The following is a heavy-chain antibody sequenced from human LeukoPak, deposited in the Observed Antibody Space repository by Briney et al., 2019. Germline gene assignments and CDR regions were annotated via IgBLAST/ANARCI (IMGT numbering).Heavy chain of an antibody. CDR1: GFTFSSYA. CDR2: ITSSSSYI. Sequence: GGSLRLSCTASGFTFSSYAMSWVRQAPGKGPEWVSSITSSSSYIYYADSVKGRFTISRDNARNSLYLQMNSLRAEDTALYYCARDGDTVLTRGYYYYMDVWGKGTTVTVSS. V-gene: IGHV3-21*01. CDR3: ARDGDTVLTRGYYYYMDV. D-gene: IGHD4-23*01. J-gene: IGHJ6*03.